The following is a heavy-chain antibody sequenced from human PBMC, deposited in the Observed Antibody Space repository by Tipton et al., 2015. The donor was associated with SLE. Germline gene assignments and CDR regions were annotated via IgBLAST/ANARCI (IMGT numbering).Heavy chain of an antibody. J-gene: IGHJ4*02. D-gene: IGHD6-13*01. Sequence: TLSLTCAVYGGSISSSSSYYWAWIRQPPGKGVEWIGEINHRGSTNYNPSLKSRVTISVDTSKNQFSLKLSSVTAADAAVYYCARQGSPDYWGQGTLVTVSS. CDR1: GGSISSSSSYY. CDR2: INHRGST. CDR3: ARQGSPDY. V-gene: IGHV4-39*01.